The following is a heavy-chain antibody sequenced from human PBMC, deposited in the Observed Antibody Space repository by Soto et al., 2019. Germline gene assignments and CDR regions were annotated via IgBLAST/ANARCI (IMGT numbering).Heavy chain of an antibody. CDR3: AKEDVGGYYYSGL. J-gene: IGHJ4*02. V-gene: IGHV3-23*01. CDR2: ISDSGVGT. D-gene: IGHD1-26*01. CDR1: GFPFSFYS. Sequence: GGSLRLSCAASGFPFSFYSMSWVRQAPGKGLEWVSSISDSGVGTYYADSVRGRFTISRDNSKNTLYLQMNSLRVEDTAVYYCAKEDVGGYYYSGLWGQGTLVTVSS.